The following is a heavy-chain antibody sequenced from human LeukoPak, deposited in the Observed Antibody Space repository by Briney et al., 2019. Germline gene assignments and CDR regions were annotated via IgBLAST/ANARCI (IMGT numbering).Heavy chain of an antibody. D-gene: IGHD3-10*01. CDR2: IYHSGST. CDR3: ARGGGGYYGSGSYYNFDY. CDR1: GGFISSGGYS. J-gene: IGHJ4*02. V-gene: IGHV4-30-2*01. Sequence: SETLSLTCAVSGGFISSGGYSWSWIRQPPGKGLEWIGYIYHSGSTYYNPSLKSRVTISVDRSKNQFSLKLSSVTAADTAVYYCARGGGGYYGSGSYYNFDYWGQGTLVTVSS.